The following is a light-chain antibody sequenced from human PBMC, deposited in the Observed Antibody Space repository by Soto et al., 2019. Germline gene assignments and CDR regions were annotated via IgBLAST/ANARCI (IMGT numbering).Light chain of an antibody. CDR2: GVS. V-gene: IGKV3-15*01. CDR1: ESLFGF. CDR3: QSYNDWPFA. J-gene: IGKJ2*01. Sequence: DIVLTQSPATLSVSPGDTVTLSCRASESLFGFLAWYQQKPGQTPRLLMYGVSTRATGIPARFSGGGSATDFTIPISSLQSEDSAFYFCQSYNDWPFASGLGTRLEI.